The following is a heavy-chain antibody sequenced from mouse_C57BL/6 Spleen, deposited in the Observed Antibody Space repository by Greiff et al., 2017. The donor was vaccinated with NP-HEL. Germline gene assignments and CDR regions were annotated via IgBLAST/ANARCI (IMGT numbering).Heavy chain of an antibody. CDR3: ARKYSNEGYYAMDY. Sequence: VQLQQSGAELVKPGASVKISCKASGYAFSSYWMNWVKQRPGKGLEWIGQIYPGDGDTNYNGQFKGKATLTADKSCRTAYMQLSSLTSEDSAVYFCARKYSNEGYYAMDYWGQGTSGTVSS. CDR2: IYPGDGDT. D-gene: IGHD2-5*01. V-gene: IGHV1-80*01. CDR1: GYAFSSYW. J-gene: IGHJ4*01.